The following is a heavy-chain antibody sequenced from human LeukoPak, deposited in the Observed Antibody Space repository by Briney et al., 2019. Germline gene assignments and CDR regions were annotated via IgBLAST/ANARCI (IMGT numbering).Heavy chain of an antibody. V-gene: IGHV4-59*01. Sequence: PSETLSLTCTVSGGSISSYYWSWIRQPPGKGLEWIGYIYYSGSTNYNPSLKSRVTISVDTSKNQFSLKLSSVTAADTAVYYCARATTVVTNFDYWGQGTLVTVSS. CDR2: IYYSGST. CDR1: GGSISSYY. D-gene: IGHD4-23*01. J-gene: IGHJ4*02. CDR3: ARATTVVTNFDY.